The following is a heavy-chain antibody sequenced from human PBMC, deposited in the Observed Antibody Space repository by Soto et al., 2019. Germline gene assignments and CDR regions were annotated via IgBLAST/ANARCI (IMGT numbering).Heavy chain of an antibody. CDR2: ISHDDTYE. V-gene: IGHV3-30*03. D-gene: IGHD2-15*01. CDR3: PIEISVSGGQRRIES. J-gene: IGHJ3*01. Sequence: QVQLVESGGGVVQPGRSLRLSCEASGFTFANYGMHWVRQAPGKGLEWVAVISHDDTYEATAHFVKGRSTISRDNSKNTLYLYMNSLTLEDTAVYYCPIEISVSGGQRRIESWGQGILVTVSS. CDR1: GFTFANYG.